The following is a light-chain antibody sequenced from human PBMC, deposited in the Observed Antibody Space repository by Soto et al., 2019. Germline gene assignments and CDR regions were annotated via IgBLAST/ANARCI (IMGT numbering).Light chain of an antibody. CDR1: QTVSNY. CDR3: QQRSSRGLT. V-gene: IGKV3-11*01. CDR2: DTY. J-gene: IGKJ4*01. Sequence: EIVLTQSPATVSLSSGESATLSCRASQTVSNYLAWYQQKPGQAPRLLIYDTYNRATGIPDRFSGSGSGTDFTLTISSLEPEDFAVYFCQQRSSRGLTFGGGTKVEIK.